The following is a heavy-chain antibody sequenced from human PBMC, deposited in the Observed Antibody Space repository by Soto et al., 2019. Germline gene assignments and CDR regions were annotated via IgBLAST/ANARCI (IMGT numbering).Heavy chain of an antibody. CDR2: ISYDGSNK. J-gene: IGHJ6*02. Sequence: QVQLVESGGGVVQPGRSLRLSCAASGVTFSRYAMHWVRQAPGKGLEWVAVISYDGSNKYYVDSVKGRFTISRDNSKNTLYLQMNSLRADDTAVHYCARDQGSRLYYSYGMDVWGQGTTVTVSS. CDR1: GVTFSRYA. D-gene: IGHD3-10*01. V-gene: IGHV3-30-3*01. CDR3: ARDQGSRLYYSYGMDV.